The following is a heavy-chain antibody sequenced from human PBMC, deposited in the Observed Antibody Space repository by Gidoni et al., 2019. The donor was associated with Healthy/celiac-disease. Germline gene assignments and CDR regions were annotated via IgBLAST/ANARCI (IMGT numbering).Heavy chain of an antibody. CDR3: AKLDRKNYDYIWGEFDY. CDR2: ISGSGGST. Sequence: EVQLLASGGGLVQQGWSLRLSCAASGFTFSSYAMSWVRQAPGKGLEWVSAISGSGGSTYYADSVKGRFTISRDNSKNTLYLQMNSLRAEDTAVYYCAKLDRKNYDYIWGEFDYWGQGTLVTVSS. D-gene: IGHD3-16*01. J-gene: IGHJ4*02. CDR1: GFTFSSYA. V-gene: IGHV3-23*01.